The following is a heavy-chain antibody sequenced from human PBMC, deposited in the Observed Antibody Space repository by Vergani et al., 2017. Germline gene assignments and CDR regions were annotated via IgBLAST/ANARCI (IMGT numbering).Heavy chain of an antibody. CDR1: GFSLNTRGVS. CDR2: IYWNEYQ. D-gene: IGHD1-7*01. Sequence: QITLKESGPTLVKPTQTLTPTCTFSGFSLNTRGVSVAWIRQPPGKALDWLALIYWNEYQHYSPSLNNRVTITKDTSKNQVVLTMTNMDYVDTGTYYCVYRKTEGGTTGCFYPFYYYYYMDVWGKGTTVTVSS. J-gene: IGHJ6*03. CDR3: VYRKTEGGTTGCFYPFYYYYYMDV. V-gene: IGHV2-5*04.